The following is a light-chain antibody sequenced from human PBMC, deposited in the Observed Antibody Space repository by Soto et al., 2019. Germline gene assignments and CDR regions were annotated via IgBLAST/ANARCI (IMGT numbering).Light chain of an antibody. Sequence: EMLMTHSPGTLSVWPWARPTLSGRSSQTVGRDYLASYQHKPGQAPRLLIYGIYNRATGITDRFSGSGSGTEFPITISSVQPEDVAIYYCQQYTNWPITFGQGTRLEIK. CDR3: QQYTNWPIT. V-gene: IGKV3D-15*01. CDR2: GIY. CDR1: QTVGRDY. J-gene: IGKJ5*01.